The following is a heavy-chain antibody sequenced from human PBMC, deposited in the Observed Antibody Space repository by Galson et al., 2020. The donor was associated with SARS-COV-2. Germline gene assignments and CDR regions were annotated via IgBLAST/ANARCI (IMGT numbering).Heavy chain of an antibody. J-gene: IGHJ4*02. Sequence: SETLSLTCAVSGYSISSGYYWGWIRQPPGKGLEWIGNIYHSGSTYYNPSLKSRVTISVDTSKNQFSLKLSSVTAADTAVYYCARHGPYYYGSGGFDYWGQGTLVTVSS. D-gene: IGHD3-10*01. CDR1: GYSISSGYY. CDR3: ARHGPYYYGSGGFDY. V-gene: IGHV4-38-2*01. CDR2: IYHSGST.